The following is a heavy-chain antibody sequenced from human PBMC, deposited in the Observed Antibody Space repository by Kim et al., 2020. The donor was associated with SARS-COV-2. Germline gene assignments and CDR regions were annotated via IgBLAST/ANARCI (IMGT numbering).Heavy chain of an antibody. CDR2: ISWNSGSI. J-gene: IGHJ5*02. CDR3: AKDIWFRNFWRGIGFDP. CDR1: GFTFDDYA. D-gene: IGHD3-3*01. Sequence: GGSLRLSCAASGFTFDDYAMHWVRQAPGKGLEWVSGISWNSGSIGYADSVKGRFTISRDNAKNSLYLQMNSLRAEDTALYYCAKDIWFRNFWRGIGFDPWGQGTLVTVSS. V-gene: IGHV3-9*01.